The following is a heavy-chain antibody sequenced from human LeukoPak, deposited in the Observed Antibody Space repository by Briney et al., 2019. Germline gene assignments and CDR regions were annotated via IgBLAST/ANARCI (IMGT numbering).Heavy chain of an antibody. V-gene: IGHV1-24*01. D-gene: IGHD5-18*01. J-gene: IGHJ6*03. CDR1: GYTLTELS. CDR2: FDPEDGET. CDR3: ATLHSYARSSYYYYMDV. Sequence: ASVKVSCKVSGYTLTELSMHWVRQAPGKGLEWMEGFDPEDGETIYAQKFQGRVTMTEDTSTDTAYMELSSLRSEDTAVYYCATLHSYARSSYYYYMDVWGKGTTVTISS.